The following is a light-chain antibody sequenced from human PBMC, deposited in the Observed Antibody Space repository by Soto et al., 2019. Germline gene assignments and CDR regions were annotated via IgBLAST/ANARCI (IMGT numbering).Light chain of an antibody. J-gene: IGKJ2*01. CDR1: QTISSW. CDR3: QQYNSYRYT. V-gene: IGKV1-5*01. Sequence: DIQMTQSPSTLSASVGDRVTITCRASQTISSWLAWYQQKPGKAPKLLIYDASSLESGVPSRFSGSGSGTDFTLTISSLQPDDFATYYCQQYNSYRYTVCQGTKLEIK. CDR2: DAS.